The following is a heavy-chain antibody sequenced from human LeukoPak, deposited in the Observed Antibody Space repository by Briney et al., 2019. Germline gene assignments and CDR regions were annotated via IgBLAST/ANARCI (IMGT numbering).Heavy chain of an antibody. V-gene: IGHV3-48*02. CDR2: IRSSGSTI. CDR3: ARDPAHSSGPFDC. CDR1: GFSFSTYS. D-gene: IGHD3-22*01. Sequence: GGSLRLTCAASGFSFSTYSMNWVRQAPGKGLEWVSYIRSSGSTIYYADSVKGRFTISRDNAKNSLYLQMNSLRDEDTAVYYCARDPAHSSGPFDCWGQGTLVTVSS. J-gene: IGHJ4*02.